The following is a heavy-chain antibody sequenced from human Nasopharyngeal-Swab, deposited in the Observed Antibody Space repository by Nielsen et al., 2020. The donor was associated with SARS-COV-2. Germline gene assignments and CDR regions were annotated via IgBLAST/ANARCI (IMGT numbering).Heavy chain of an antibody. CDR3: ARGRKITMIVVVIPTHYYYMDV. CDR2: MNPNRGNT. V-gene: IGHV1-8*01. CDR1: GYTFTSYD. J-gene: IGHJ6*03. D-gene: IGHD3-22*01. Sequence: ASVKVSCKASGYTFTSYDINWVRQATGQGLEWMGWMNPNRGNTGYAQKFQGRVTMTRNTSISTAYMELSSLRSEDTAVYYCARGRKITMIVVVIPTHYYYMDVWGKGTTVTVSS.